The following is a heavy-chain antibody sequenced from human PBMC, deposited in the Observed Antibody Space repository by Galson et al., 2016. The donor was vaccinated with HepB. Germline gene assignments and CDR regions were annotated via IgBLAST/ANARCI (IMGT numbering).Heavy chain of an antibody. CDR1: GGTFSSYA. J-gene: IGHJ6*02. D-gene: IGHD2-21*01. CDR3: AGEDGAYCGGDCYYYYGMDV. CDR2: IIPIFGTA. Sequence: SVKVSCKASGGTFSSYAISWVRQAPGQGLEWMGGIIPIFGTANYAQKFQGRVTITADESTSTAYMELSSLRSEDTAVYYCAGEDGAYCGGDCYYYYGMDVWGQGTTVTVSS. V-gene: IGHV1-69*13.